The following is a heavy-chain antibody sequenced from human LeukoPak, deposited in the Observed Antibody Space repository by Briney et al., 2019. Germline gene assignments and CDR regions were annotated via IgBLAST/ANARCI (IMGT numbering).Heavy chain of an antibody. CDR2: ISGSGGST. Sequence: GGSLRLSCAASGFTFSSYDMSWVRQAPGKGLEWVSAISGSGGSTYYADSVKGRFTISRDNSEKKLYLQMNSLRAEDTAVYYCARVRTTMVPTWGQGTLVTVSS. V-gene: IGHV3-23*01. CDR3: ARVRTTMVPT. J-gene: IGHJ4*02. CDR1: GFTFSSYD. D-gene: IGHD4/OR15-4a*01.